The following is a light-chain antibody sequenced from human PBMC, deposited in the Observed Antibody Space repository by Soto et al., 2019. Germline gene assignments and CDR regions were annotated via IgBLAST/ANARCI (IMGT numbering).Light chain of an antibody. Sequence: QSVLTQPPSASGTPGQRVTISCSGSSSNIGSFDVYWYQQLPGTAPKVLIYRNYQRPSGVPDRFSASKSGTSASLAISGLRSEDEDDYYCAAWDDSLSGRVFGGGTKVTVL. CDR2: RNY. CDR1: SSNIGSFD. CDR3: AAWDDSLSGRV. J-gene: IGLJ3*02. V-gene: IGLV1-47*01.